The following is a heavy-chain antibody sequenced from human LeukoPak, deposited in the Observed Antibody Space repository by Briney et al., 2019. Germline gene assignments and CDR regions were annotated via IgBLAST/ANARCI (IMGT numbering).Heavy chain of an antibody. CDR1: GGSISSYY. CDR2: IHYTGST. CDR3: ARGSGYCSGGSCYRYYYYYMDV. J-gene: IGHJ6*03. V-gene: IGHV4-59*01. Sequence: SETLSLTCTVSGGSISSYYWSWIQQSPGKGLECIGYIHYTGSTNYNPSLKSRVTISVETSKNQFSLKLKSVTAADTAVYYCARGSGYCSGGSCYRYYYYYMDVWGKGTTVTVSS. D-gene: IGHD2-15*01.